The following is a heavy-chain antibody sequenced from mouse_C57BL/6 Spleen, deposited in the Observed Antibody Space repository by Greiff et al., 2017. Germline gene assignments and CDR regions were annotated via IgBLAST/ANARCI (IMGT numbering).Heavy chain of an antibody. CDR1: GFNIKDYY. J-gene: IGHJ4*01. Sequence: EVQLQQSGAELVQPGASVKLSCTASGFNIKDYYMHWVKQRTEPGLEWIGRIDPEDGETKYAPKFQGQATITADTSSNTAYLQLSSLTSEDTAVYYCASYYGSSYGYAMDYWGQGTSVTVSS. CDR2: IDPEDGET. CDR3: ASYYGSSYGYAMDY. V-gene: IGHV14-2*01. D-gene: IGHD1-1*01.